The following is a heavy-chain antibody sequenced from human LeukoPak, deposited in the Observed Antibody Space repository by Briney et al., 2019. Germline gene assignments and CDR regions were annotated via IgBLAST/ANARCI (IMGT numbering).Heavy chain of an antibody. CDR3: ARARAGSGWYWFDY. V-gene: IGHV3-30*04. Sequence: GGSLRLSCAASGFTFSSYAMHWVRQAPGKGLEWVAVISYDGSNKYYADSVKGRFTISRDNSKNTLYLQMNSLRAEDTAVYYCARARAGSGWYWFDYWGQGTLVTVSS. CDR2: ISYDGSNK. J-gene: IGHJ4*02. CDR1: GFTFSSYA. D-gene: IGHD6-19*01.